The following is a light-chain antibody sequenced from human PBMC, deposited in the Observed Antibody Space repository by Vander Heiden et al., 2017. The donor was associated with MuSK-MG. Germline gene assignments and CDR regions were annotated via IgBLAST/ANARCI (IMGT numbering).Light chain of an antibody. Sequence: QSALTQPRSVSGSPGQSVTISCTGTSSDVGNYNYVSWYQQHPGKAPKFMIDDGSKRPAGVPDRFSGSKSGNTASLTISGLQAEDEADYYCCSYAGSPYVFGTGTKVTVL. V-gene: IGLV2-11*01. J-gene: IGLJ1*01. CDR2: DGS. CDR3: CSYAGSPYV. CDR1: SSDVGNYNY.